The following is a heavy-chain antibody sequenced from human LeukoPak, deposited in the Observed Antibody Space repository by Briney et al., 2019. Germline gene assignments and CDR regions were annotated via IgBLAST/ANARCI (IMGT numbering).Heavy chain of an antibody. J-gene: IGHJ4*02. V-gene: IGHV4-34*01. CDR1: GGSFSGYY. Sequence: KPSETLSLTCTVYGGSFSGYYWSWIRQPPGKGLEWIGEINHSGSTNYNPPLKSRVTISVDTSKNHFSLKLSSVTAADTAVYFCARGPLVRYGDYVVWVYWGQGTLVTVSS. D-gene: IGHD4-17*01. CDR3: ARGPLVRYGDYVVWVY. CDR2: INHSGST.